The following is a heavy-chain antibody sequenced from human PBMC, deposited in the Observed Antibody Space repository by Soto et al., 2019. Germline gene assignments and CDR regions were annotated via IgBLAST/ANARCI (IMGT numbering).Heavy chain of an antibody. V-gene: IGHV1-69*01. Sequence: QVQLVQSGAEVKKPGSSVKVSCKASGGTFSSYAISWVRQAPGQGLEWMGGIIPIFGTANYAQKFQGRVTITADESTSTAYMELSSLRTEDTAVYYCARCVSQPITIFCPLDVWGQGTTVTVSS. CDR3: ARCVSQPITIFCPLDV. D-gene: IGHD3-9*01. CDR2: IIPIFGTA. J-gene: IGHJ6*02. CDR1: GGTFSSYA.